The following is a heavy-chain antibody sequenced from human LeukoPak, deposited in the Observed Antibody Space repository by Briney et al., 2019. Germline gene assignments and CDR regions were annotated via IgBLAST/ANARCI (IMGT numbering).Heavy chain of an antibody. D-gene: IGHD6-19*01. CDR3: ARVKGAYGWYGPFDY. V-gene: IGHV3-20*04. CDR2: IIWNGGST. Sequence: GGSLRLSCAASGFTFYDYAMTWVRQAPGKGLEGVSGIIWNGGSTVYAGSVKGRFTISRDNAKNSLYLQMSSLRAEDTAFYYCARVKGAYGWYGPFDYWGQGTLVTVSS. J-gene: IGHJ4*02. CDR1: GFTFYDYA.